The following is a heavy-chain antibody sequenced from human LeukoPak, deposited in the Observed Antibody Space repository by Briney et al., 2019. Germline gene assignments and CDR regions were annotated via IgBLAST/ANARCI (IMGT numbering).Heavy chain of an antibody. D-gene: IGHD1-26*01. Sequence: SGTLSLTCAVSGGSVTDNNWWSWVRQPPGKGLEWIGEIFHSGSTNYNPSLKSRVTMSVDKSKNQFSLRLSSVTAADTAVYYCARVGPTDFWGQGTLVTVSS. V-gene: IGHV4-4*02. CDR1: GGSVTDNNW. CDR3: ARVGPTDF. CDR2: IFHSGST. J-gene: IGHJ4*02.